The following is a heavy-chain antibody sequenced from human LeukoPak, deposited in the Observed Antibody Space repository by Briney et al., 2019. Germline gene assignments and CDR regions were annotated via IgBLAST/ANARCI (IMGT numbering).Heavy chain of an antibody. CDR3: ARGLVGSSWYRLDP. V-gene: IGHV1-46*01. CDR1: GYTFTSYY. J-gene: IGHJ5*02. Sequence: ASVKVSCKASGYTFTSYYMHWVRQAPGQGLEWMGIINPSGGSTNYAQKLQGRVTMTTDTSTSTAYMELRSLRSDDTAVYYCARGLVGSSWYRLDPWGQGTLVTVSS. CDR2: INPSGGST. D-gene: IGHD6-13*01.